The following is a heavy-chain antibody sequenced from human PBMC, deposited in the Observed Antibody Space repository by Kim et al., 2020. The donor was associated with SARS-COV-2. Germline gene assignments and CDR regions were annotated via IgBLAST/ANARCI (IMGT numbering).Heavy chain of an antibody. CDR3: ARLKSIAAAGMFDY. D-gene: IGHD6-13*01. J-gene: IGHJ4*02. Sequence: SPSFQGQVTISADKSISTAYLQWSSLKASDTAMYYCARLKSIAAAGMFDYWGQGTLVTVSS. V-gene: IGHV5-51*01.